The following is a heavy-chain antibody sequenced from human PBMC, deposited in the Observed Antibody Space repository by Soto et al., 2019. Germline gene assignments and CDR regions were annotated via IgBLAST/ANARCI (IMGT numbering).Heavy chain of an antibody. Sequence: GGSLRLSCAASGFTFSSYGMHWVRQAPGKGLEWVAVIWYDGSNKYYADSVKGRFTISRDNSKNTLYLQMNSLRAEDTAVYYCARAPRVVAAKNYYYYMDVWGKGTTVTVSS. CDR3: ARAPRVVAAKNYYYYMDV. CDR1: GFTFSSYG. CDR2: IWYDGSNK. D-gene: IGHD2-15*01. J-gene: IGHJ6*03. V-gene: IGHV3-33*01.